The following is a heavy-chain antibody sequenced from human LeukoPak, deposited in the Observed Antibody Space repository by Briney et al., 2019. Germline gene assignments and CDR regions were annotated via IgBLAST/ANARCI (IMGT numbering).Heavy chain of an antibody. CDR2: IYYSGST. V-gene: IGHV4-59*12. CDR1: GGSISSYQ. J-gene: IGHJ3*02. Sequence: SETLSLTCTVSGGSISSYQWSWIRQPPGKGLEWIGYIYYSGSTNYNPSLKSRVTISVDKSKNQFSLKLSSVTAADTAVYYCARDLATVVTPHAFDIWGQGTMVTVSS. CDR3: ARDLATVVTPHAFDI. D-gene: IGHD4-23*01.